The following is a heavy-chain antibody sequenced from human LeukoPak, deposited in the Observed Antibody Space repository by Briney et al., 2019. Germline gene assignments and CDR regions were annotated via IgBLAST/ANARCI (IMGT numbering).Heavy chain of an antibody. D-gene: IGHD3-10*01. CDR2: IYSGDTT. CDR1: GFTVSTNY. V-gene: IGHV3-66*01. Sequence: GGSLRLSCAASGFTVSTNYMSWVRQAPGKGLEWVSVIYSGDTTFYAESVRGKSTISRDNSKNTLYLQMNSLRAEDTAVYYCASILRSSSGYYFDYWGQGTLVTVSS. CDR3: ASILRSSSGYYFDY. J-gene: IGHJ4*02.